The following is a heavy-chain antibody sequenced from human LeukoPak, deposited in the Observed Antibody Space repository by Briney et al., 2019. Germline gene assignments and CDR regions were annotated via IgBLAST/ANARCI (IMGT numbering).Heavy chain of an antibody. V-gene: IGHV3-30*18. CDR1: GFTFSSYG. CDR3: AKDFGGYTYIFDY. D-gene: IGHD5-18*01. CDR2: ISYDGSNK. Sequence: GGSLRLSCAASGFTFSSYGMHWVRQAPGKGLEWVAVISYDGSNKYYADSVKGRFTISRDNSKNTLYLQMNSLRAEDTAVYYCAKDFGGYTYIFDYWGQGTLVTVSS. J-gene: IGHJ4*02.